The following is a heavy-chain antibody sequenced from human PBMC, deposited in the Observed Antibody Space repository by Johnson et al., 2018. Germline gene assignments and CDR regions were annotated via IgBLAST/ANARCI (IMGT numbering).Heavy chain of an antibody. J-gene: IGHJ3*02. CDR2: LTWNGGSI. V-gene: IGHV3-9*01. Sequence: VQLVESGGGLVKPGGSLRLSCAASGFTFDDYAMHWVRQAPGKGLEWVSGLTWNGGSIGYADSVKGRFTISRDNSKNTLYLQMNSLRAEGPAVYYFAKDPSYGGNPLGLYDAFDIWGQGTMVTVSS. CDR3: AKDPSYGGNPLGLYDAFDI. CDR1: GFTFDDYA. D-gene: IGHD4-23*01.